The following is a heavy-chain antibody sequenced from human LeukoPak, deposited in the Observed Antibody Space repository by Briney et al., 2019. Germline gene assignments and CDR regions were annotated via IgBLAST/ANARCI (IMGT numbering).Heavy chain of an antibody. Sequence: GGSLRLSCVASGFTFSSYSMSWVRQAPGKGREWVSAISGSGGSTYYADPVKGRFTISRDNSKNTLYLQMNSLRAEDTPVYYCAKDLTYYDYVWGSYRKGGPGYYFDYWGQGTLVTVSS. CDR1: GFTFSSYS. CDR2: ISGSGGST. J-gene: IGHJ4*02. V-gene: IGHV3-23*01. D-gene: IGHD3-16*02. CDR3: AKDLTYYDYVWGSYRKGGPGYYFDY.